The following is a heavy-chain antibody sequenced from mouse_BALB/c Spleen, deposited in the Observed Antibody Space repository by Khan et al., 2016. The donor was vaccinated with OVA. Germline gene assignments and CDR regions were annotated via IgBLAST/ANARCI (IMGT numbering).Heavy chain of an antibody. CDR1: GYSFTSYY. D-gene: IGHD2-2*01. Sequence: MQLEESGPELMKPGASVKISCKASGYSFTSYYIHWMIESHGTSLEWIGYIDPFSGATTYNQKFKGKATLTVDKSSITAYIHLRNLTSEDSAVYYCTRHGYVAWFTYWGQGTLVTVSA. CDR2: IDPFSGAT. CDR3: TRHGYVAWFTY. J-gene: IGHJ3*01. V-gene: IGHV1S135*01.